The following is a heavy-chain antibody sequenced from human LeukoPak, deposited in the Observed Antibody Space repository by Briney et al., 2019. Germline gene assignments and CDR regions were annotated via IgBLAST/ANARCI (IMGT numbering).Heavy chain of an antibody. D-gene: IGHD4-11*01. Sequence: PGGSLRLSCAASGITFSSYWMSWVRQAPGKGLEWVANIKQDGSEKYYVDSVKGRFTISRDNAKNSLYLQMNSLRAEDTAVYYCASYSNGYWGQGTLVTVSS. CDR1: GITFSSYW. CDR3: ASYSNGY. CDR2: IKQDGSEK. V-gene: IGHV3-7*01. J-gene: IGHJ4*02.